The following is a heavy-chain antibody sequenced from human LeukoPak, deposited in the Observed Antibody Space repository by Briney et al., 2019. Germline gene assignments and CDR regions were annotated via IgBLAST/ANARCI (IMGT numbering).Heavy chain of an antibody. J-gene: IGHJ4*02. CDR1: GDSISTSNSY. Sequence: SETLSLTCTVSGDSISTSNSYWGWIRQPPGKGLEWIGSIYYSGSTYYNPSLKSRVTISVDTSKNQFSLKLCSVTAADTAVYYCARGQQVVPYDSWGQGTLVTVSS. D-gene: IGHD6-13*01. V-gene: IGHV4-39*07. CDR2: IYYSGST. CDR3: ARGQQVVPYDS.